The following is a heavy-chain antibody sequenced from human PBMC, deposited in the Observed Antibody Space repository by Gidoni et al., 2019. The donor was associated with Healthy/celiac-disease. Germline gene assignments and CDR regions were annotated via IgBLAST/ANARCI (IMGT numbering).Heavy chain of an antibody. CDR2: ISCSGSST. CDR3: AKGSAFGVVIMPNWFDP. D-gene: IGHD3-3*01. V-gene: IGHV3-23*01. CDR1: GFTFSSYA. Sequence: EVQLLESGGGLVQPGGSLRLSCSASGFTFSSYAMSWVRQAPGKGLEWVSAISCSGSSTYYADSVKGRFTISRDNSKNTLYLQMNSLRAEDTAVYYCAKGSAFGVVIMPNWFDPWGQGTLVTVSS. J-gene: IGHJ5*02.